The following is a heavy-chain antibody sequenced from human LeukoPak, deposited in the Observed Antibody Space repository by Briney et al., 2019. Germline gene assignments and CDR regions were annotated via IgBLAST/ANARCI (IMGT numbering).Heavy chain of an antibody. CDR3: ARSRGYDSSGYYYVPDFDY. D-gene: IGHD3-22*01. Sequence: ASVKVSCKASGYTFTSYGIIWVRQAPGQGLEWMGWISAYNGNTNYAQKLQGRVTMTTDTSTSTAYMELRSLRSDDTAVYYCARSRGYDSSGYYYVPDFDYWGQGTLVTVSS. V-gene: IGHV1-18*01. CDR2: ISAYNGNT. J-gene: IGHJ4*02. CDR1: GYTFTSYG.